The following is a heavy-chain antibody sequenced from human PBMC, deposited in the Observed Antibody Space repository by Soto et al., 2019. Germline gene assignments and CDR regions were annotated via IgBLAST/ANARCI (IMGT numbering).Heavy chain of an antibody. V-gene: IGHV4-30-4*01. D-gene: IGHD3-10*01. CDR2: IYYSGST. CDR3: AREDKLLWFGESYYGMDV. CDR1: GGSISSGDYY. Sequence: PSETLSLTCTVSGGSISSGDYYWSWIRQPPGKGLEWIGYIYYSGSTYYNPSLKSRVTISVDTSKNQFSLKLSSVTAADTAVYYCAREDKLLWFGESYYGMDVWGQGTTVTVSS. J-gene: IGHJ6*02.